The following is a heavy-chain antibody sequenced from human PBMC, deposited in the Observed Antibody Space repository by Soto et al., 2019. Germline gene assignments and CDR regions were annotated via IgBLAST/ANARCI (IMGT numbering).Heavy chain of an antibody. CDR1: GFTFSSYG. CDR2: ISYDGSNK. J-gene: IGHJ4*02. CDR3: AKATRVESSGWYFDY. V-gene: IGHV3-30*18. Sequence: PVGSLRLSCAASGFTFSSYGMHWVRQAPGKGLEWVAVISYDGSNKYYADSVKGRFTISRDNSKSTLYLQMNSLRAEDTAVYYCAKATRVESSGWYFDYWGQGTLVTVSS. D-gene: IGHD6-19*01.